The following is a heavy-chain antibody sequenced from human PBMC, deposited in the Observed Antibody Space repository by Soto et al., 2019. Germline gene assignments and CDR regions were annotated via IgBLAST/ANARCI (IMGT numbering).Heavy chain of an antibody. V-gene: IGHV4-31*03. CDR2: IHYSGST. Sequence: PSETLSLTCTVSGGSISSGGYYWSWIRQHPGKGLEWIGYIHYSGSTYYNPSLKSRVTISVDTSKNQFSLKLSSVTAADTAVYYCASTRGYCSSTSCYISAFDIWGQGTMVTVSS. D-gene: IGHD2-2*02. CDR1: GGSISSGGYY. J-gene: IGHJ3*02. CDR3: ASTRGYCSSTSCYISAFDI.